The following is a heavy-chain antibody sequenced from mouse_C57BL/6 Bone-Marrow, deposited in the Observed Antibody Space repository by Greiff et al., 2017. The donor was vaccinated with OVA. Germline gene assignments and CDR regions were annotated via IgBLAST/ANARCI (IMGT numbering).Heavy chain of an antibody. J-gene: IGHJ4*01. D-gene: IGHD2-1*01. CDR3: ARGDDYGIPYAMDD. V-gene: IGHV5-16*01. CDR2: INYDGSST. CDR1: GFTFSDYY. Sequence: EVKLMESEGGLVQPGSSMKLSCTASGFTFSDYYMAWVRQVPEKGLEWVANINYDGSSTYYLDSLKSRFIISRDNAKNILYLQMSSLKSEDTATYYCARGDDYGIPYAMDDWGQGTSVTVSS.